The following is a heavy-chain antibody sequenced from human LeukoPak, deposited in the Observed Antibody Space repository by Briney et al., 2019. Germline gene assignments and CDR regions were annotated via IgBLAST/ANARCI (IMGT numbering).Heavy chain of an antibody. D-gene: IGHD4-17*01. CDR3: ARGLLSYGAPSHFDY. CDR1: GGTFSSYA. V-gene: IGHV1-69*13. J-gene: IGHJ4*02. Sequence: ASVKASCKASGGTFSSYAISWVRQAPGQGLEWMGGIIPIFGTANYAQKFQGRVTITADESTSTAHMELSSLRSEDTAVYYCARGLLSYGAPSHFDYWGQGTLVTVSS. CDR2: IIPIFGTA.